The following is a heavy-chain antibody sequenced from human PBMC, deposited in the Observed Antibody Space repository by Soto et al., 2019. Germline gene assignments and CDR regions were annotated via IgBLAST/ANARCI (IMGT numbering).Heavy chain of an antibody. CDR3: ARGSDSAWELLWV. CDR1: GGPLSCYF. J-gene: IGHJ4*02. Sequence: PSETLSLTCSVSGGPLSCYFWIWIRQPPGKGLEWIGEIHRSGSINYRPSLKSRVTISADASNSQFSLKMTSVTAADTAVYYCARGSDSAWELLWVWGQGTPVTVSS. D-gene: IGHD1-26*01. V-gene: IGHV4-34*01. CDR2: IHRSGSI.